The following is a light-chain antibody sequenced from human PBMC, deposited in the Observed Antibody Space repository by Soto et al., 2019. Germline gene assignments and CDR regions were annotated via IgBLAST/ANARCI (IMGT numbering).Light chain of an antibody. Sequence: DIQMTESPSSLSASVGDRVTITCRASQDIRNDVGWYQQKAGKAPKRLIFAASSLHSGVPSRVSGSRSGTEFTLTISSLKPEDFATYYCLQHNSYPPTFGQGTKVDIK. J-gene: IGKJ1*01. CDR3: LQHNSYPPT. CDR2: AAS. V-gene: IGKV1-17*01. CDR1: QDIRND.